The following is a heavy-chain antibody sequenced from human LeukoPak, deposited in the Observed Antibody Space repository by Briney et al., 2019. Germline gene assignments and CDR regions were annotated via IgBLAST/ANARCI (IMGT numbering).Heavy chain of an antibody. D-gene: IGHD3-3*01. Sequence: KPSETLSLTCTVSGGSISSYYWSWIRQPPGKGLEWIGYIYYSGSTNYNPSLKSRVTISVDTSKNQFSLKLSSVTAADTAVYYCASLTNGEGFLEWFIDYWGQGTLVTVSS. CDR3: ASLTNGEGFLEWFIDY. CDR1: GGSISSYY. J-gene: IGHJ4*02. CDR2: IYYSGST. V-gene: IGHV4-59*01.